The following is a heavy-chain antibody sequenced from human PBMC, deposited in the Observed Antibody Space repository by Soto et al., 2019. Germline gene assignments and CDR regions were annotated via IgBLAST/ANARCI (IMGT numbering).Heavy chain of an antibody. CDR2: MNPNSGNT. CDR3: ARGGGDYYYYYGMDV. Sequence: ASVKVSCKASGYTFTSYDINWVRQATGQGLEWMGWMNPNSGNTGYAQKFQGRVTMTRNTSISTAYMELSSLRAEDTAVYYCARGGGDYYYYYGMDVWGQGTTVTVSS. D-gene: IGHD2-21*02. V-gene: IGHV1-8*01. J-gene: IGHJ6*02. CDR1: GYTFTSYD.